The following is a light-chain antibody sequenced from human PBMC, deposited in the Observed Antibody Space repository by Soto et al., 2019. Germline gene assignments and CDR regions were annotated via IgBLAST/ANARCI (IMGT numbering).Light chain of an antibody. Sequence: DLQMTQSPSSLSASVGDRVTIICQASQDITNYLNWYQQKPGKAPKLLIHDSSNLETGVPSRFSGSGSGTYFSFTISSLQPEDIETYFCQQFDSPPLTFGQGTRLEIK. CDR1: QDITNY. CDR2: DSS. V-gene: IGKV1-33*01. J-gene: IGKJ5*01. CDR3: QQFDSPPLT.